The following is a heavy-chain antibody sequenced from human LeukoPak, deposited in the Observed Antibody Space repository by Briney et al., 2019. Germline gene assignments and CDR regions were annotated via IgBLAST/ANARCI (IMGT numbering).Heavy chain of an antibody. CDR1: GFTFDDYA. J-gene: IGHJ4*02. Sequence: SGGSLRLSCAASGFTFDDYAMHWVRQAPGKGLEWVSGISWNSGSIGYADSVKGRFTISRDNAKNSLYLQMNSLGAEDMALYYCTISRGAALDYWGQGTLVTVSS. D-gene: IGHD6-6*01. CDR2: ISWNSGSI. V-gene: IGHV3-9*03. CDR3: TISRGAALDY.